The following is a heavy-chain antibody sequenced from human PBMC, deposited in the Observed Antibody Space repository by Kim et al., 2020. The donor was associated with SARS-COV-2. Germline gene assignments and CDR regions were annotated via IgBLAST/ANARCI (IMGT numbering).Heavy chain of an antibody. CDR3: ARACSSSPSHIDY. CDR1: GYTFTSYA. J-gene: IGHJ4*02. D-gene: IGHD6-6*01. CDR2: INSNTGNP. Sequence: ASVKVSCKPSGYTFTSYAMNWVRQAPGQGLEWMGWINSNTGNPTYAQRFTGRFVFSLDTAVSTAYLQISSLKAEDTAVYYCARACSSSPSHIDYWGQGTLVTVSS. V-gene: IGHV7-4-1*02.